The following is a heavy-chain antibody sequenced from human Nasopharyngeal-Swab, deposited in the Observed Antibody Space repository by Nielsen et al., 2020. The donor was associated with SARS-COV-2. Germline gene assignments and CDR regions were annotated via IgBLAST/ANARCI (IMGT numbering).Heavy chain of an antibody. CDR3: ARDSPWQELDY. J-gene: IGHJ4*02. CDR2: ISSDEGTT. D-gene: IGHD1-1*01. V-gene: IGHV3-74*01. CDR1: GFSFSIYW. Sequence: GGSLRLSCAASGFSFSIYWMHWVRQPPGKGLVWVSGISSDEGTTTYADSVKGRFTISRDNTKNTLYLQMNSLRAEDTAVYYCARDSPWQELDYWGQGTLVTVSS.